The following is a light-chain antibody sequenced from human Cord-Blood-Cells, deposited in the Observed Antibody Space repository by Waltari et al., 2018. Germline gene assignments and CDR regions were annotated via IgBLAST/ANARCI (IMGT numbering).Light chain of an antibody. CDR1: QSALYSSKNRND. CDR2: WSS. J-gene: IGKJ5*01. Sequence: VMTQSPASLAVSLSDRATINCMSSQSALYSSKNRNDLAWYQQKQGQPPKLLICWSSTREEGVAERCSSSGGGADFTLIISSVQDEDVAVYYCTHYYSTPITFGQGTRLEIK. CDR3: THYYSTPIT. V-gene: IGKV4-1*01.